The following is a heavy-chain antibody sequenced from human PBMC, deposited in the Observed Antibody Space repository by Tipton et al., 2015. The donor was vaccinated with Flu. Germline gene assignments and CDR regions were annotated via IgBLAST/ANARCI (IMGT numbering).Heavy chain of an antibody. CDR3: ARELGIAARPLSP. V-gene: IGHV3-33*01. D-gene: IGHD6-6*01. CDR1: GFTFSSYG. CDR2: IWYDGSNK. Sequence: SPRLSCAASGFTFSSYGMHWVRQAPGKGLEWVAVIWYDGSNKYYADSVKGRFTISRDNSKNTLYLQMNSLRAEDTAVYYCARELGIAARPLSPWGQGTLVTVSS. J-gene: IGHJ5*02.